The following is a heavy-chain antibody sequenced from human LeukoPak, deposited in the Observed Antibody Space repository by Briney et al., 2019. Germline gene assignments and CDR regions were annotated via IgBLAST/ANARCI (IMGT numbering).Heavy chain of an antibody. J-gene: IGHJ4*02. CDR2: ISPNSGGT. CDR1: GYTFTDYY. V-gene: IGHV1-2*02. Sequence: ASVKVSCKASGYTFTDYYLHWVRQAPGQGLEGLAWISPNSGGTTYAQKFQCRVTLTSDTSITTAYMELNRLRSDDTAVYYCARGRDSGSRTYYFDYWGQGTLVTVSS. CDR3: ARGRDSGSRTYYFDY. D-gene: IGHD1-26*01.